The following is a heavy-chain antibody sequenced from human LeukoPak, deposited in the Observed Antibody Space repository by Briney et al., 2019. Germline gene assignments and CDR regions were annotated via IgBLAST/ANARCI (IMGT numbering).Heavy chain of an antibody. Sequence: GSLRLSCAASGLTFTSYWMAWVRQAPGKGLEWIGSIYYSGSTYYNPSLKSRVTISVDTSKNQFSLKLSSVTAADTAVYYCARFFLPDAFDIWGQGTMVTVSS. CDR2: IYYSGST. V-gene: IGHV4-39*07. J-gene: IGHJ3*02. CDR3: ARFFLPDAFDI. CDR1: GLTFTSYW.